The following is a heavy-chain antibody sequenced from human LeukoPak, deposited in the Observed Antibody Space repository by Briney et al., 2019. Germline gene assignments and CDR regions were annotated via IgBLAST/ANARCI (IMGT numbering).Heavy chain of an antibody. CDR1: GFTFSSYG. D-gene: IGHD6-19*01. V-gene: IGHV3-33*01. CDR3: ARELPGYSSGWYFDYYYYGMDV. CDR2: IWYDGSNK. Sequence: GRSLRLSCAASGFTFSSYGMHWVRQAPGKGLEWVAVIWYDGSNKYYADSVKGRFTISRDNSKNTLYLQMNSLRAEDTAAYYCARELPGYSSGWYFDYYYYGMDVWGQGTTVTVSS. J-gene: IGHJ6*02.